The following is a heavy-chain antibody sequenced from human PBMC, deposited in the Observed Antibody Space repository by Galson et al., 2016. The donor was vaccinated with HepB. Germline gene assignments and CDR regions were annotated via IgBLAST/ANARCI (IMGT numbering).Heavy chain of an antibody. Sequence: SVKVSCKASGYTFNTYNMHWVRQAPGQGLEWMGIIKPSGGNTIYAQKFQDRIAMTRDTSTSTVYMELIRRRSEDTAVYYCARELDHSFYFDYWGQGTLLTVSS. V-gene: IGHV1-46*02. CDR3: ARELDHSFYFDY. J-gene: IGHJ4*02. CDR1: GYTFNTYN. CDR2: IKPSGGNT. D-gene: IGHD1-14*01.